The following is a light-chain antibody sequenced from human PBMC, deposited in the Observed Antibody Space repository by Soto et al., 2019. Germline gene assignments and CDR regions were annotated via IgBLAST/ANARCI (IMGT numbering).Light chain of an antibody. Sequence: DIVMTQSPLSLPVTPGEPASISCRSSQSLLHRNGNNPLNWYLQRPGQSPQLLIFLGSHRASGVPDRFSGSGSGTDFTLKISRVQAEDVGVYYCMQDLQTPLTFGGGTKVEIK. CDR1: QSLLHRNGNNP. CDR2: LGS. V-gene: IGKV2-28*01. CDR3: MQDLQTPLT. J-gene: IGKJ4*01.